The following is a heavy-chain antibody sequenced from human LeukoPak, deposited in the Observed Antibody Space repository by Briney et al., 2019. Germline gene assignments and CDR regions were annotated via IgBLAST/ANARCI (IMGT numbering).Heavy chain of an antibody. D-gene: IGHD3-22*01. CDR3: ARGSSVRNYYDSSGYWRFDY. CDR2: INPNSGGT. J-gene: IGHJ4*02. CDR1: GYTFTGYY. V-gene: IGHV1-2*02. Sequence: GASVKVSCKASGYTFTGYYMHWVRQAPGQGLEWMGWINPNSGGTNYAQKFQGRVTMTRDTSISTAYMELSRLRSDDTAVYYCARGSSVRNYYDSSGYWRFDYWGQGTLVTVSS.